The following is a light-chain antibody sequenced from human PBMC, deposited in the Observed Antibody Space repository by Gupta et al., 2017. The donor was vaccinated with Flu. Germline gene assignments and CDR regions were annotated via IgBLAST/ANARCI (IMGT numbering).Light chain of an antibody. CDR1: RNGSSSY. CDR2: GAS. CDR3: QQYGSSPST. Sequence: EIVLTQSPGSLSLSPGERATIICRASRNGSSSYLAWYQQKPGKAPRLLIYGASSWTTGIPDRFSGSGSGTDFTLTISRLEPEDFAVYYCQQYGSSPSTFGQGTKVEIK. J-gene: IGKJ1*01. V-gene: IGKV3-20*01.